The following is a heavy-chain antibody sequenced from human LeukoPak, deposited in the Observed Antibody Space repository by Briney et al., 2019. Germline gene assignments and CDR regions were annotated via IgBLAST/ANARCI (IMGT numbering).Heavy chain of an antibody. J-gene: IGHJ4*02. Sequence: ASVTVSCKVSGYTLTELSMHWARQAPGKGLEWMGGFDPEDGETIYAQKFLGRVTMTEDTSTDTAYMDLNSLRSEDTAVYYCATLSTTVVSPGVYWGQGTLVTVSS. D-gene: IGHD4-23*01. CDR3: ATLSTTVVSPGVY. V-gene: IGHV1-24*01. CDR2: FDPEDGET. CDR1: GYTLTELS.